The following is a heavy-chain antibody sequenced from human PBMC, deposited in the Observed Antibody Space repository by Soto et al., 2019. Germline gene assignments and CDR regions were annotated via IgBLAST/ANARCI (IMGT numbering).Heavy chain of an antibody. D-gene: IGHD3-3*01. V-gene: IGHV3-21*01. CDR3: ARCLDYDFWSGPFDY. J-gene: IGHJ4*02. Sequence: PGGSLRLSCAASGFTFSSYSMNWVRQAPGKGVEWVSSISSSSSYIYYADSVKGRFTISRDNAKNSLYLQMNSLIAEDTAVYYCARCLDYDFWSGPFDYWGQGTLVTVSS. CDR1: GFTFSSYS. CDR2: ISSSSSYI.